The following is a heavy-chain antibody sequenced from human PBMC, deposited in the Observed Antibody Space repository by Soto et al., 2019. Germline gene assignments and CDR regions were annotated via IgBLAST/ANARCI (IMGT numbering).Heavy chain of an antibody. V-gene: IGHV3-48*02. CDR3: ARSFTTKLDVIREPADAFDI. CDR2: ISSSSSTI. CDR1: GFTFSSYS. Sequence: PGGSLRLSCAASGFTFSSYSMNWVRQAPGKGLEWVSYISSSSSTIYYADSVKGRFTISRDNAKNSLYLQMNSLRDEDTAVYYCARSFTTKLDVIREPADAFDIWGQGTMVTVSS. D-gene: IGHD3-22*01. J-gene: IGHJ3*02.